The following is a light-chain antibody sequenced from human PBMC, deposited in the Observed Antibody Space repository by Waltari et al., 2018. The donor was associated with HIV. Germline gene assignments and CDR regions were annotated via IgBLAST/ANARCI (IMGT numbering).Light chain of an antibody. Sequence: SSELTQDPAVSVSLGQTATITCQGDSLRRYYASWYQQKPGQAPVRVFYGKRNRPSGIPDRFSGSSSGNTASLIITKTQAGDEADYYCHSRDDSAKRAVFGGGTKLTVL. V-gene: IGLV3-19*01. CDR3: HSRDDSAKRAV. CDR1: SLRRYY. J-gene: IGLJ3*02. CDR2: GKR.